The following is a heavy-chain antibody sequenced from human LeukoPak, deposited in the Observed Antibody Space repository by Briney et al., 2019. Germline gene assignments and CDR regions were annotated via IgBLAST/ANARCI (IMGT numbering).Heavy chain of an antibody. CDR1: GFTFRSYA. CDR2: ISDTGNT. CDR3: AKAPVTTCRGAFCYPFDY. V-gene: IGHV3-23*01. J-gene: IGHJ4*02. D-gene: IGHD2-15*01. Sequence: PGGSLRLSCAASGFTFRSYAMSWVRQAPGKGLEWVSAISDTGNTYHADSVKGRFTICRDSSKNTLFLQMNRLRPEDAAVYYCAKAPVTTCRGAFCYPFDYWGLGALGTVSA.